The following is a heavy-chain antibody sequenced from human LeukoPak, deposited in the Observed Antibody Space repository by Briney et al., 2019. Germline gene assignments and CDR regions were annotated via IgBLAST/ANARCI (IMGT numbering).Heavy chain of an antibody. CDR1: GGSISSYY. D-gene: IGHD2-8*01. V-gene: IGHV4-59*01. CDR3: ARDGTRRGQFDP. Sequence: SETLSLTCTVPGGSISSYYWSWIRQPPGKGLEWIGYIYYSGSTNYNPSLKSRVTISVDTSKNQFSLKLSSVTAADTAVYYCARDGTRRGQFDPWGQGTLVTVSS. CDR2: IYYSGST. J-gene: IGHJ5*02.